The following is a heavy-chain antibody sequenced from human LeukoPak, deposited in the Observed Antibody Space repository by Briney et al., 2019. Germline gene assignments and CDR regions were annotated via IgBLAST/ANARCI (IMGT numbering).Heavy chain of an antibody. V-gene: IGHV1-2*02. D-gene: IGHD2-15*01. CDR1: GYTFTDYF. CDR3: ARDISGRSNGGSNYFGMEV. J-gene: IGHJ6*02. Sequence: ASVKVSCKASGYTFTDYFMHWVRQVPGQGLEWMGCINVYIGGAHYAQKFQDRLSMTRDTSINTAYMELSSLRSDDTAVYYCARDISGRSNGGSNYFGMEVWGQGTTVTVSS. CDR2: INVYIGGA.